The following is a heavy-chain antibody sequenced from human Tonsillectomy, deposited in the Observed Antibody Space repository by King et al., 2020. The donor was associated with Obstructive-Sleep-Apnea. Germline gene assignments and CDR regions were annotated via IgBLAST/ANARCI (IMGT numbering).Heavy chain of an antibody. D-gene: IGHD3-9*01. J-gene: IGHJ4*02. CDR1: GGSISSSRYY. CDR3: ARAVRYFDWCFDY. V-gene: IGHV4-39*07. Sequence: QLQESGPGLVKPSETLSLTCTVSGGSISSSRYYLGWIRQPPGKGLEWIGSSCYSGSTYYNPSLKSRVTISVDTSKNQFSLKLSSVTAADTAVYYCARAVRYFDWCFDYWGQGTLVTVSS. CDR2: SCYSGST.